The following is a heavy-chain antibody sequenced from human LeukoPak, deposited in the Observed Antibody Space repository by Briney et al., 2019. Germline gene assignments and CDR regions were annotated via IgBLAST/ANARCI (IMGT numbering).Heavy chain of an antibody. Sequence: GESLKISCKASGYSFTFTKNWIGWVRQVPGKGLEWMGIIYPVDSDTRYNPSFQGQVTISVDKSISTSYLQWSSLKASDTAIYYGAKHLATVTASRQYYNSGMNVWGKGPRSPSPQ. V-gene: IGHV5-51*01. CDR1: GYSFTFTKNW. D-gene: IGHD4-17*01. CDR2: IYPVDSDT. J-gene: IGHJ6*04. CDR3: AKHLATVTASRQYYNSGMNV.